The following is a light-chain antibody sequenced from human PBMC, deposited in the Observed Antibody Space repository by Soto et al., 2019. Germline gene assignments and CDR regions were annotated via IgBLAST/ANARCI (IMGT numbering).Light chain of an antibody. CDR2: GAS. CDR3: QQYGSSPSIT. V-gene: IGKV3-20*01. CDR1: QSVSSSS. J-gene: IGKJ5*01. Sequence: EIVLTQSPGTLSLSPGERGTLSCRASQSVSSSSLAWYQQKPGQAPRLLIYGASSGATGIPDRFSGSGSGTDFTLTISRLEPEDFAVYYCQQYGSSPSITFGQGTRLEIK.